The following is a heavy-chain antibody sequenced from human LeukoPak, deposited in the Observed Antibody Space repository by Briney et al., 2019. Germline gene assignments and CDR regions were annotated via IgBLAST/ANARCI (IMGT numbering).Heavy chain of an antibody. J-gene: IGHJ5*02. CDR3: ARAYCGGDCYPPYNWFDP. Sequence: PSETLSLTXTVSGGSICSYYWSWIRQTPGKGLEWIGYIYYSGSTNYNPSLKSRVTISVDTSKNQFSLKLSSVTAADTAVYYCARAYCGGDCYPPYNWFDPWGQGTLVTVSS. V-gene: IGHV4-59*01. D-gene: IGHD2-21*01. CDR1: GGSICSYY. CDR2: IYYSGST.